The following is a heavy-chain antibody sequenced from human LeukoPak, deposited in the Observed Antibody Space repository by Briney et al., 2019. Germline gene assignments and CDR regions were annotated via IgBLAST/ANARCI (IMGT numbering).Heavy chain of an antibody. CDR3: ATRRDGYNAVGLDY. CDR2: IYSGGST. CDR1: GFTVSSNY. V-gene: IGHV3-66*01. J-gene: IGHJ4*02. D-gene: IGHD5-24*01. Sequence: GGSLRLSCAASGFTVSSNYMSWVRQAPGKGLEWVSVIYSGGSTYYADSVKGRFTISRDNSKNTLYLQMNSLRAEDTAVYYCATRRDGYNAVGLDYWGQGTLVTVSS.